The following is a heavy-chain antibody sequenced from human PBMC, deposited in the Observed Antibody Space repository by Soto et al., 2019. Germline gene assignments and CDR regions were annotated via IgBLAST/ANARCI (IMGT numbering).Heavy chain of an antibody. J-gene: IGHJ6*02. CDR2: ISYDGSNK. CDR1: GFTFSSYG. V-gene: IGHV3-30*18. Sequence: AGGSLRLSCAASGFTFSSYGMHWVRQAPGKGLEWVAVISYDGSNKYYADSVKGRFTISRDNSKNTLYLQMNSLRAEDTAVYYCAKDRNPYDFWSARDYYYGMDVWGQGTTVTVSS. CDR3: AKDRNPYDFWSARDYYYGMDV. D-gene: IGHD3-3*01.